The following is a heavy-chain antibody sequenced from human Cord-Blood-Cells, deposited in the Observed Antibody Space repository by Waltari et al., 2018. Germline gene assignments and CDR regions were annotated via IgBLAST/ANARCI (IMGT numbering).Heavy chain of an antibody. V-gene: IGHV3-30-3*01. J-gene: IGHJ4*02. CDR3: ARGPEGLQLDY. CDR1: EFTFSSYA. CDR2: ISYDGSNK. D-gene: IGHD4-4*01. Sequence: QVQLVESGGGVVQPGRSLRLSCAASEFTFSSYAMPWVRQAPGKGLEWVAVISYDGSNKYYADSVKGRFTISRDNSKNTLYLQMNSLRAEDTAVYYCARGPEGLQLDYWGQGTLVTVSS.